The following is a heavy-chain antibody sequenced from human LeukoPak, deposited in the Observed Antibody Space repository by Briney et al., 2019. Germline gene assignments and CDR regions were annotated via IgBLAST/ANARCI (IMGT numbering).Heavy chain of an antibody. Sequence: GGSLRLSCAASGFTFSDYYMSWIRQAPGKGLEWVSYISSSGSTIYYADSVKGRFTISRDNAKNSLYLQMNSLRAEDTAVYYCARALYYDSSGYYQVEYFQHWGQGTLVTVSS. CDR2: ISSSGSTI. D-gene: IGHD3-22*01. J-gene: IGHJ1*01. CDR3: ARALYYDSSGYYQVEYFQH. V-gene: IGHV3-11*04. CDR1: GFTFSDYY.